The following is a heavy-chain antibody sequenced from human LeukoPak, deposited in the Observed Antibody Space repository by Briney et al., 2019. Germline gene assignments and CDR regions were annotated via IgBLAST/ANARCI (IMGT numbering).Heavy chain of an antibody. CDR1: GFTFSSYA. CDR2: ISGSGGST. D-gene: IGHD3-10*01. V-gene: IGHV3-23*01. J-gene: IGHJ5*02. CDR3: AKGYYGSGSYYNVLLLFDP. Sequence: GGSLRLSCAASGFTFSSYAMSWVRQASGKGLEWVSAISGSGGSTYYADSVKGRFTISRDNSKNTLYLQMNSLRAEDTAVYYCAKGYYGSGSYYNVLLLFDPWGQGTLVTVSS.